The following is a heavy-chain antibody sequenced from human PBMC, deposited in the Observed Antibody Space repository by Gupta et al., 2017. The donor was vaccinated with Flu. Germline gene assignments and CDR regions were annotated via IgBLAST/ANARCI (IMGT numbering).Heavy chain of an antibody. CDR3: ARGLYEGNSAWPY. CDR1: GGSISSGDYY. Sequence: VQLQESGPGLVKPSQTLSVTCTFPGGSISSGDYYWSWMRQPPGKGLEWIGYTYYNGGTSYNPSLKSRVSISVDTSTNQFSLNLSSVTIAATAVEYWARGLYEGNSAWPYWGQGAGVTVAT. V-gene: IGHV4-30-4*01. D-gene: IGHD4-4*01. CDR2: TYYNGGT. J-gene: IGHJ4*02.